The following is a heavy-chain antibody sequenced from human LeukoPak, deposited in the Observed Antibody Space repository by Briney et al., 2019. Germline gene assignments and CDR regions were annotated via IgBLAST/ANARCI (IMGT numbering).Heavy chain of an antibody. D-gene: IGHD5-24*01. Sequence: KPGGSLRLSCAASGFTFSSYSMNWVRQAPGKGLEWVSSISSSSSYIYYADSVKGRFTISRDNAKNSLYLQMNSLRAEDTAVYYCARESGTTISPKLDYGGQGTLVTVSS. CDR2: ISSSSSYI. J-gene: IGHJ4*02. CDR3: ARESGTTISPKLDY. CDR1: GFTFSSYS. V-gene: IGHV3-21*01.